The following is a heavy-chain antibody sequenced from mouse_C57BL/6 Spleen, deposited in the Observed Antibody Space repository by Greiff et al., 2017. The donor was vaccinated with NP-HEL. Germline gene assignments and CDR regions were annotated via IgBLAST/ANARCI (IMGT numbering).Heavy chain of an antibody. CDR3: ASSYYCVSSYLFAY. J-gene: IGHJ3*01. V-gene: IGHV1-52*01. D-gene: IGHD1-1*01. CDR2: INPSDSET. CDR1: GYTFTSYW. Sequence: QVQLQQPGAELVRPGSSVKLSCKASGYTFTSYWMHWVKQRPIQGLEWIGNINPSDSETNYNEKFKDKATLTVDKSSSTAYMQLSSLTSEDSAVYYCASSYYCVSSYLFAYWGQGTLVTVSA.